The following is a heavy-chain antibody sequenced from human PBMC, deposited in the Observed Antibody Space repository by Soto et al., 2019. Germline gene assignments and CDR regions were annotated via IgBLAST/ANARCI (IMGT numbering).Heavy chain of an antibody. CDR1: GGSISSGNYY. D-gene: IGHD1-1*01. V-gene: IGHV4-30-4*01. J-gene: IGHJ4*02. Sequence: PSETLSLTCTVSGGSISSGNYYWSWIRQPPGKGLEWIGFISYSGSTYYSTSLKSRVTILVDTSKNQFSLKLSSVTSADTAVYYCARRYGYSFDYWGQGTLVTVSS. CDR3: ARRYGYSFDY. CDR2: ISYSGST.